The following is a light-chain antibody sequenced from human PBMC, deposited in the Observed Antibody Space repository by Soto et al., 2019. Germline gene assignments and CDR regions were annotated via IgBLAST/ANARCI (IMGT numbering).Light chain of an antibody. V-gene: IGKV3-15*01. CDR1: QSVTSN. Sequence: EIVMTQSPATLSVSPGERATLSCRASQSVTSNLAWYQQKPGQAPRLIIYVASTRATGIPARFSGSGSGTEFTLTISSLESEDFAVYYCQQYKNWPYTFGQGTKLEIK. J-gene: IGKJ2*01. CDR2: VAS. CDR3: QQYKNWPYT.